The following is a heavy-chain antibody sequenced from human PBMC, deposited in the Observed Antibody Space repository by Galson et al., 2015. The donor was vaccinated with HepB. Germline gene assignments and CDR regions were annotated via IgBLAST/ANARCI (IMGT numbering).Heavy chain of an antibody. V-gene: IGHV3-21*01. J-gene: IGHJ6*02. Sequence: CAASGFTFSSYSMNWVRQAPGKGLEWVSSISSSSSYIYYADSVKGRFTISRDNAKNSLYLQMNSLRAEDTAVYYCARESPGAYGMDVWGQGTTVTVSS. D-gene: IGHD1-14*01. CDR1: GFTFSSYS. CDR3: ARESPGAYGMDV. CDR2: ISSSSSYI.